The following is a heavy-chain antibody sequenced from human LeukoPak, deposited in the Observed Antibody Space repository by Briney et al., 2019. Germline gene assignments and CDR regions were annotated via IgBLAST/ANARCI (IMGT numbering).Heavy chain of an antibody. Sequence: GASVKVSCKASGGTFSSYAISWVRQAPGQGLEWMGRIIPILGIANYAQKLQGRVTITADKSTSIVYMELSSLRTDDTAVYWCARVPEYRSSRAYHYFGMDVWGQGTTVIVSS. CDR1: GGTFSSYA. D-gene: IGHD6-13*01. V-gene: IGHV1-69*04. CDR2: IIPILGIA. CDR3: ARVPEYRSSRAYHYFGMDV. J-gene: IGHJ6*02.